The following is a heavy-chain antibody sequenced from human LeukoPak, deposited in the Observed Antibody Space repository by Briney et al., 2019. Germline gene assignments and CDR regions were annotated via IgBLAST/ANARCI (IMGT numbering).Heavy chain of an antibody. CDR1: GFTFSSYG. J-gene: IGHJ4*02. D-gene: IGHD3-22*01. V-gene: IGHV3-30*18. CDR3: AKDLPPYYYDSSANLDY. CDR2: ISYDGSNK. Sequence: PGGSLRLSCAASGFTFSSYGMHWVRQAPGKGLEWVAVISYDGSNKYYADSVKGRFTISRDNSKNTLYLQMNSLRAEDTAVYYCAKDLPPYYYDSSANLDYWGQGTLVTVSS.